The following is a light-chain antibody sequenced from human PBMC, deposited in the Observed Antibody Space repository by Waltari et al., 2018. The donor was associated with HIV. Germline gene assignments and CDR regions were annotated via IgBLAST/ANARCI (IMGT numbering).Light chain of an antibody. Sequence: DIQMTQSPSSLSASVGDRVTITCRASQSVGVYLNWYQQKPGTGPKLLIYADSTLQSGVPSRFSGSGSGTEFTLTISSLQPEDFATYYCQQGYSPPYSFGQGTKLEIK. CDR2: ADS. CDR1: QSVGVY. J-gene: IGKJ2*03. CDR3: QQGYSPPYS. V-gene: IGKV1-39*01.